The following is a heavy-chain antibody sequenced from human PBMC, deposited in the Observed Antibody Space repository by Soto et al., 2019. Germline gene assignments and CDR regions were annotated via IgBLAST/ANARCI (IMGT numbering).Heavy chain of an antibody. CDR1: GFTFSSYS. CDR2: ISSSSSYV. D-gene: IGHD1-26*01. J-gene: IGHJ6*02. CDR3: ARAVVGASNYYYYGMDV. Sequence: GGSLRLSCAASGFTFSSYSMNWVRQAPGKGLEWVSSISSSSSYVYYADSVKGRFTISRDNAKNSLYLQMNSLRAEDTAVYYCARAVVGASNYYYYGMDVWGQGTTVTVSS. V-gene: IGHV3-21*01.